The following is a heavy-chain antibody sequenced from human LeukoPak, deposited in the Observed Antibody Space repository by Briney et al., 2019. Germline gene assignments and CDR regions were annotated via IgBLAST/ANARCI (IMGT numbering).Heavy chain of an antibody. D-gene: IGHD5-12*01. V-gene: IGHV3-33*01. CDR2: IWYDGSNK. Sequence: GGSLRLSCAASGFTFSSYGMHWVRQAPGKGLEWVAVIWYDGSNKYYADSVKGRFTISRDNSKNTLYLQMNSLRAEDTAVYYCASGATLYYFDYWGQGTLVTVSS. CDR3: ASGATLYYFDY. CDR1: GFTFSSYG. J-gene: IGHJ4*02.